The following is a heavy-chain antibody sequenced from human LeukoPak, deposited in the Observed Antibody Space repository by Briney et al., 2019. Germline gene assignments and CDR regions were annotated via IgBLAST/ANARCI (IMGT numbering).Heavy chain of an antibody. CDR3: GRAQQGAAGGRYYYHGVDV. CDR2: INYRGSA. CDR1: GGSISSVDYC. D-gene: IGHD6-13*01. Sequence: SETLSLTCTVSGGSISSVDYCWSWIRQYPGKGLEWIGCINYRGSAYYNPSLKSRVTISVDTSKNQFSLKLSSVTAADTAVYYCGRAQQGAAGGRYYYHGVDVWGQGTTVTVSS. J-gene: IGHJ6*02. V-gene: IGHV4-31*03.